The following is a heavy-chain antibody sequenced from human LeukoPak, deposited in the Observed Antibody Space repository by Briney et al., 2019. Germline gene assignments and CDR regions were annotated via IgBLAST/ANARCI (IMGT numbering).Heavy chain of an antibody. V-gene: IGHV4-39*01. CDR3: ARHATAMVWY. D-gene: IGHD5-18*01. CDR1: GGSISSSSYY. J-gene: IGHJ4*02. Sequence: PSETLSLTCTVSGGSISSSSYYWGWIRQPPGKGLEWIGSIYYSGSTYYNPSLKSRVTISVDTSKNQFSLKLSSVTAADTAVYYCARHATAMVWYWGQGTLVTVSS. CDR2: IYYSGST.